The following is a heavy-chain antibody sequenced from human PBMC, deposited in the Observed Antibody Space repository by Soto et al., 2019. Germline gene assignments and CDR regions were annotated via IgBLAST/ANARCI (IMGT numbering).Heavy chain of an antibody. J-gene: IGHJ6*02. Sequence: GGSLRLSCAASGFTFSSYGMHWVRQAPGKGLEWVAVIWYDGSNKYYADSVKGRFTISRDNSKNTLYLQMNSLRAEDTAVYYCARDSMITFGGVIVRGYYGMDVWGQGTTVTVSS. CDR3: ARDSMITFGGVIVRGYYGMDV. CDR2: IWYDGSNK. CDR1: GFTFSSYG. D-gene: IGHD3-16*02. V-gene: IGHV3-33*01.